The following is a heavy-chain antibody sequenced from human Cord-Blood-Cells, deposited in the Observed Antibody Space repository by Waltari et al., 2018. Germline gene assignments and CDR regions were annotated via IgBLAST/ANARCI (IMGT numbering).Heavy chain of an antibody. J-gene: IGHJ4*02. D-gene: IGHD5-12*01. Sequence: QVQLQESGPGLVKPSQTLSLTCTVPDGSISSVGYYSRCIRQHPGKGLEWIGYIYYSGSTYYNPSLKSRVTISVDTSKNQFSLKLSSVTAADTAVYYCARARRDGYNPFDYWGQGTLVTVSS. V-gene: IGHV4-31*03. CDR2: IYYSGST. CDR1: DGSISSVGYY. CDR3: ARARRDGYNPFDY.